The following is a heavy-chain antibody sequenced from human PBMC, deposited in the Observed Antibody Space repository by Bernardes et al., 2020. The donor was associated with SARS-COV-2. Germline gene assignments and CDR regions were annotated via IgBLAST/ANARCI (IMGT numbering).Heavy chain of an antibody. D-gene: IGHD3-22*01. V-gene: IGHV1-18*01. J-gene: IGHJ5*01. Sequence: ASVKVSCKASGYTFSIYGISWVRQAPGQGLEWMGWISSYNGTTDYAEKLEGRVTMTTDTSTSTVYMELRSLRSDDTAMYYCARVHYFESSGYYDSWGQGTRVSVSS. CDR2: ISSYNGTT. CDR3: ARVHYFESSGYYDS. CDR1: GYTFSIYG.